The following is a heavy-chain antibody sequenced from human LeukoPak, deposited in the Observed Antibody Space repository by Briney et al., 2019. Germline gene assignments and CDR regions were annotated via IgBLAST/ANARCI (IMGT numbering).Heavy chain of an antibody. V-gene: IGHV3-9*01. CDR2: ITWHSENI. CDR1: GFTFDDYA. D-gene: IGHD3-3*01. J-gene: IGHJ4*02. CDR3: VAVPETDFWIGFYLDY. Sequence: GGSLRLSCVASGFTFDDYAMHWVRQAPGKGLEWVSGITWHSENIDYADSVKGRFTISRDNAKNSLYLQMNNLRAEGTALYFCVAVPETDFWIGFYLDYWGQGTLVTVSS.